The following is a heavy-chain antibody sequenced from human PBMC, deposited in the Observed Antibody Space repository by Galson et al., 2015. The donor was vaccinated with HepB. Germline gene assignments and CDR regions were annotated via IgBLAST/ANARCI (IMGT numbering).Heavy chain of an antibody. CDR3: TRDLGGGEGLDP. CDR1: GFTFSSYR. V-gene: IGHV3-48*02. CDR2: ISTSSNTI. J-gene: IGHJ2*01. Sequence: SLRLSCAASGFTFSSYRMSWVRQAPGKGLEWLSYISTSSNTIYYADSVRGRFTISRDNAKNSLFLQMNSLRDEDTAVYYCTRDLGGGEGLDPWGRGTLVTVSS. D-gene: IGHD1-26*01.